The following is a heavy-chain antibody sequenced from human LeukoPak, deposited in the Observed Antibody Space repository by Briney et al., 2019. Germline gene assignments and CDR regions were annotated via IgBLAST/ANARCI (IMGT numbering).Heavy chain of an antibody. D-gene: IGHD1-26*01. CDR2: IYTSGST. CDR1: GGSISSYY. CDR3: ARGKSRGSHIDY. Sequence: SQTLSLTCTVSGGSISSYYWSWIRQPARKGLEWIGRIYTSGSTTYNPSLKSRVTMSVDTSKNQFSLKLRSVTAADTAFYYCARGKSRGSHIDYWGQGTLVTVSS. V-gene: IGHV4-4*07. J-gene: IGHJ4*02.